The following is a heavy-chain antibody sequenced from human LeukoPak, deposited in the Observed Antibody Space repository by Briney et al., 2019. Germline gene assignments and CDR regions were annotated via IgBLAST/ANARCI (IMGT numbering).Heavy chain of an antibody. V-gene: IGHV1-2*02. Sequence: ASVKVSCKASGYTFTDYYLQWVRQAPGQGLEWMGWINLNSGDTNYAQKFRARVSMTRDTSVSTAYLEVSSLRLDDTAVYFCARDRWNGHPDNWFDPLGQGTLVTVSS. CDR1: GYTFTDYY. CDR3: ARDRWNGHPDNWFDP. CDR2: INLNSGDT. J-gene: IGHJ5*02. D-gene: IGHD4-23*01.